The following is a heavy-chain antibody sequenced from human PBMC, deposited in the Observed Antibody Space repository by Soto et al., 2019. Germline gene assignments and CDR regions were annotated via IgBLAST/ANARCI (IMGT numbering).Heavy chain of an antibody. J-gene: IGHJ4*02. CDR2: IYHSGST. CDR3: ARAPRGNYGYPSYFDY. D-gene: IGHD3-10*01. V-gene: IGHV4-30-2*01. Sequence: SETLSLTCAVSGGSISSGGYSWSWIRQPPGKGLEWIGYIYHSGSTYYNPSLKSRVTISVDRSKNQSSLKLSSVTAADTAVYYCARAPRGNYGYPSYFDYWGQGTLVTVSS. CDR1: GGSISSGGYS.